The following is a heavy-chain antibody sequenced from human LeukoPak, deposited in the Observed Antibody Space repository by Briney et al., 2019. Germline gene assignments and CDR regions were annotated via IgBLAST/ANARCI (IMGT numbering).Heavy chain of an antibody. CDR1: GFTFGTYW. CDR3: ARGLAVVPAGVPDY. D-gene: IGHD2-2*01. V-gene: IGHV3-74*01. Sequence: GGSLRLSCAASGFTFGTYWMYWVRQTPGEGLVWVARVNTDGSGTTYADSVKGRFTISRDNAKNTLYLQMNSLRDEDTAVYFCARGLAVVPAGVPDYWGQGTLVTVSS. CDR2: VNTDGSGT. J-gene: IGHJ4*02.